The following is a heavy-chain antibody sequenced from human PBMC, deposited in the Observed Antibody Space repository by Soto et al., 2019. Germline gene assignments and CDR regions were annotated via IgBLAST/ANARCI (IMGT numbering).Heavy chain of an antibody. D-gene: IGHD1-26*01. Sequence: QVQLVQSGAEVKKPGSSVKVSCKASGGTFSSYAISWVRQAPGQGLEWMGGIIPIFGTANYAQKFQGRVTITADESTSTAYMELSSLRSEDRSVHLCARLLVGATTSFDYWGQGTLVTVSS. CDR2: IIPIFGTA. V-gene: IGHV1-69*12. CDR1: GGTFSSYA. J-gene: IGHJ4*02. CDR3: ARLLVGATTSFDY.